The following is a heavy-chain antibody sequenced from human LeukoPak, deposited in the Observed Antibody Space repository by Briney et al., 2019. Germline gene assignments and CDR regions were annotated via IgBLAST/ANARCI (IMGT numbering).Heavy chain of an antibody. D-gene: IGHD2-15*01. V-gene: IGHV1-2*02. CDR1: GYTFTGYY. CDR3: AREKVVVAATEGVAFDI. Sequence: GASVKVSCKASGYTFTGYYMHWVRQAPGQGLEWMGWINPHSGGTNYAQKFQGRVTMTRDTSISTAYMELSRLRSDDTAVYYCAREKVVVAATEGVAFDIWGQGTMVTVSS. CDR2: INPHSGGT. J-gene: IGHJ3*02.